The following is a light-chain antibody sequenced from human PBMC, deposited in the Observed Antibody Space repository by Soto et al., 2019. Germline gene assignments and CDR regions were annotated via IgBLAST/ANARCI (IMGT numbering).Light chain of an antibody. Sequence: QSALTQPRSVSGSPGQSVTISCTGTSSDVGGYNYVSWYQQHPGKAPKLMIYDVSKRPSGVPDRFSGSKSGDTASLTISGLQAEDEADYYSSSYADNYVAFGGGTKPTVL. CDR1: SSDVGGYNY. V-gene: IGLV2-11*01. CDR3: SSYADNYVA. J-gene: IGLJ3*02. CDR2: DVS.